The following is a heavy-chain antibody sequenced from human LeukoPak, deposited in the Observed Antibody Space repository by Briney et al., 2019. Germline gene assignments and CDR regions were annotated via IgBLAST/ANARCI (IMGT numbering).Heavy chain of an antibody. CDR2: ISYDGSNK. CDR3: ARDFRQYYYDSSGPPGY. D-gene: IGHD3-22*01. V-gene: IGHV3-30-3*01. Sequence: GGSLRLSCAASGFTVSSKHMAWVRQAPGKGLEWVAVISYDGSNKYYADSVKGRFTISRDNSKNTLYLQMNSLRAEDTAVYYCARDFRQYYYDSSGPPGYWGQGTLVTVSS. J-gene: IGHJ4*02. CDR1: GFTVSSKH.